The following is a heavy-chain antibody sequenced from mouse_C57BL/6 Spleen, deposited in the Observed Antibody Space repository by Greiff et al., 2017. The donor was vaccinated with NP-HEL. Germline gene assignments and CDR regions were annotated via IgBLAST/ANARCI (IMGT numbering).Heavy chain of an antibody. CDR1: GFTFSDYG. Sequence: DVHLVESGGGLVKPGGSLKLSCAASGFTFSDYGMHWVRQAPEKGLEWVAYISSGSSTIYYADTVKGRFTISRDNAKNTLFLQMTSLRSEDTAMYYCARAGVEDWYFDVWGTGTTVTVSS. CDR3: ARAGVEDWYFDV. V-gene: IGHV5-17*01. J-gene: IGHJ1*03. D-gene: IGHD1-1*01. CDR2: ISSGSSTI.